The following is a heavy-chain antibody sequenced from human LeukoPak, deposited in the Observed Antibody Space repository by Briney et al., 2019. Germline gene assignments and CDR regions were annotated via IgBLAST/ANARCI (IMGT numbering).Heavy chain of an antibody. CDR1: RFTFSSYA. D-gene: IGHD3-16*02. Sequence: PGGSLRLSCAASRFTFSSYAMHWVRQAPGKGLEWVALISYDGSNNYYADSVKGRFTISRDNSKNTLYLQMNSLRAEDTAVYYCARDYVWGSHRHTGPLDYWGQGTLVTVSS. V-gene: IGHV3-30-3*01. J-gene: IGHJ4*02. CDR3: ARDYVWGSHRHTGPLDY. CDR2: ISYDGSNN.